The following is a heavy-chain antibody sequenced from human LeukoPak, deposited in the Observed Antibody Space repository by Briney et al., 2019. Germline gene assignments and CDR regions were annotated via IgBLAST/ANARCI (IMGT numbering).Heavy chain of an antibody. D-gene: IGHD4-17*01. V-gene: IGHV3-23*01. J-gene: IGHJ6*02. Sequence: GGSLRLSRAVSGVTFSNYAMSWVRQAPGRGLEWVSVISASGGSTYYADSVKGRFTISRDNSNNRLYLEMNSLRAEDTAVYYCAKNYGDYPWYYYGMDAWGQGTTVTVSS. CDR3: AKNYGDYPWYYYGMDA. CDR2: ISASGGST. CDR1: GVTFSNYA.